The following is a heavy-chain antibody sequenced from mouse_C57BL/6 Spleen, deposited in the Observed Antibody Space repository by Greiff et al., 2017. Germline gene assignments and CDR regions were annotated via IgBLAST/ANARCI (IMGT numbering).Heavy chain of an antibody. J-gene: IGHJ4*01. CDR2: ISSGSSTI. Sequence: EVMLVESGGGLVKPGGSLKLSCAASGFTFSDYGMHWVRQAPEKGLEWVAYISSGSSTIYYADTVKGRFTISRDNAKNTLFLQMTSLRSEDTAMYYCAREKITTVVGAMDYWGQGTSVTVSS. CDR3: AREKITTVVGAMDY. D-gene: IGHD1-1*01. CDR1: GFTFSDYG. V-gene: IGHV5-17*01.